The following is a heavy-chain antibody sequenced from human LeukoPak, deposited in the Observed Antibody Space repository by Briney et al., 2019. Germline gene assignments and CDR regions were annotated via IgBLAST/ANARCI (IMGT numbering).Heavy chain of an antibody. D-gene: IGHD6-13*01. Sequence: GGSLRLSCAASGFTFSSYAMSWVRQAPGKGLEWVSAIRESGGSTHYADSVKGRFTISRDNSKNTLYLQMNSLRAEDTAVYYCAKTKPYGTTWYGGIDWGQGALVTVSS. CDR1: GFTFSSYA. CDR2: IRESGGST. V-gene: IGHV3-23*01. CDR3: AKTKPYGTTWYGGID. J-gene: IGHJ4*02.